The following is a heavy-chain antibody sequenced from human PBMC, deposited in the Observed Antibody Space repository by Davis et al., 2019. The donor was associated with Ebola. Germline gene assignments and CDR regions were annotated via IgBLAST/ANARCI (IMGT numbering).Heavy chain of an antibody. Sequence: PGGSLRLSCAASGFTFSDYYMSWIRQAPGKGLEWVSYISSSGSTIYYADSVKGRFTISRDNAKNSLYLQMNSLRAEDTAVYYCAKTSGSGSYKMPFDYWGQGTLVTVSS. J-gene: IGHJ4*02. V-gene: IGHV3-11*01. D-gene: IGHD1-26*01. CDR2: ISSSGSTI. CDR3: AKTSGSGSYKMPFDY. CDR1: GFTFSDYY.